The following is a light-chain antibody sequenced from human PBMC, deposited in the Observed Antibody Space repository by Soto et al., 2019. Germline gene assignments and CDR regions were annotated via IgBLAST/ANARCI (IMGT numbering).Light chain of an antibody. CDR1: QSVSNY. J-gene: IGKJ4*01. V-gene: IGKV3-11*01. CDR3: QQRSSWPLLT. CDR2: DAS. Sequence: EIVLTQSPATLSLSPGERATLSCRASQSVSNYLACFQQKPGQPPRLLIYDASNSATGIPARFSGSGSGTDFTLTISSLEPEDFAVYYCQQRSSWPLLTFGGGTKVEI.